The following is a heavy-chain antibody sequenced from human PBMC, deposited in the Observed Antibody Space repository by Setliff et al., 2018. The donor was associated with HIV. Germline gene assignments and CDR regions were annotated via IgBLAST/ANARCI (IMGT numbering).Heavy chain of an antibody. CDR1: GGSSSGYF. CDR3: ARTGEYYYDHWYFDV. V-gene: IGHV4-34*01. CDR2: INHSGTT. Sequence: SETLSLTCAVSGGSSSGYFWSWIRQAPGKGPEWIGEINHSGTTNYSPSLKSRVSISIDTSKNKFSLKMTSVTAADTAVYYCARTGEYYYDHWYFDVWGRGTLVTVS. D-gene: IGHD3-22*01. J-gene: IGHJ2*01.